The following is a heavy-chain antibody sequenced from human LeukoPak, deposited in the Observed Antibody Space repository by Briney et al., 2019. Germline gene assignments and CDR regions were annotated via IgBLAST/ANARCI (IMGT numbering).Heavy chain of an antibody. D-gene: IGHD6-19*01. CDR2: ISASGEST. CDR1: GFTFSTYA. Sequence: GGSLRLSCAASGFTFSTYAMSWVRQAPGRGLEWVSAISASGESTYFADSVKGRFTISRDNSKNTLYLQVSSLRVEDTAVYYCAKGYGAGWSQYFDYWGQGTLVTVSS. V-gene: IGHV3-23*01. CDR3: AKGYGAGWSQYFDY. J-gene: IGHJ4*02.